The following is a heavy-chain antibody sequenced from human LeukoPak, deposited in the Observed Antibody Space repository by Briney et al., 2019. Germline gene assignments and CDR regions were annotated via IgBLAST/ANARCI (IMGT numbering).Heavy chain of an antibody. Sequence: SVNVSCKASGGTFSSYAISWMRQAPGQGLEWMGGIIPIFGTANYAQKFQGRVTITADESTSTAYTELSSLRSEDTAVYYCASYNIAAAGTGAFDIWGQGTMVTVSS. CDR2: IIPIFGTA. D-gene: IGHD6-13*01. CDR1: GGTFSSYA. CDR3: ASYNIAAAGTGAFDI. J-gene: IGHJ3*02. V-gene: IGHV1-69*13.